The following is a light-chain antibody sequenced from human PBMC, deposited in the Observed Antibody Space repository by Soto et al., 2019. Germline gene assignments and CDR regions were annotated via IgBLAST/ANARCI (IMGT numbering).Light chain of an antibody. CDR2: GNT. CDR1: SSNIGSTYD. CDR3: QSYDDSLSVHYV. Sequence: QSVLTQPPSVSGAPGQRVTISCTGSSSNIGSTYDVQWYQQLPGTAPKLLIHGNTDRPSGVPDRFSGSKSGTSVSLAITGLQADDEADYYCQSYDDSLSVHYVFGTGTKLTDL. J-gene: IGLJ1*01. V-gene: IGLV1-40*01.